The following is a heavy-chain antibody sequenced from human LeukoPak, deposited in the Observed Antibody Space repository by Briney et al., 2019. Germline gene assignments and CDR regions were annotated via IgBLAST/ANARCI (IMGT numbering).Heavy chain of an antibody. J-gene: IGHJ4*02. Sequence: GGSLRLSCAASGFTFSSYGMHLVRQTPGKGLEWVSFIRYDGSNQYYADSVKGRFTISRDNSKNTLYLQMNSLRPEDTAVYFCARGYGESHFDYWGQGTLVTVSS. CDR2: IRYDGSNQ. CDR1: GFTFSSYG. CDR3: ARGYGESHFDY. D-gene: IGHD5-18*01. V-gene: IGHV3-30*02.